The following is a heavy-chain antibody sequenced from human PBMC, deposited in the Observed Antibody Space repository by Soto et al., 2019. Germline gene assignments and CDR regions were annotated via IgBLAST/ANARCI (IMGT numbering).Heavy chain of an antibody. V-gene: IGHV1-8*01. J-gene: IGHJ3*02. D-gene: IGHD2-15*01. CDR3: AIELVVVAATDAFDI. CDR2: MNPNSGNT. Sequence: ASVKVSCKASGYTFTSYDINWVRQATGQGREWMGWMNPNSGNTGDAQQFQGRVTMTRNTSISTAYMELSSLRSEDTAVYYCAIELVVVAATDAFDIWGQGTMVTVSS. CDR1: GYTFTSYD.